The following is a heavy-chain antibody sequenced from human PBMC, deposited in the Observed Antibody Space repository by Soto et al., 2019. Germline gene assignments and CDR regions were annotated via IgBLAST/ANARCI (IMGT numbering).Heavy chain of an antibody. Sequence: ESGGGLVKPGGSLRITCAASGFTFSSYTMNWVRQAPGKGLEWVSSISGNANYIYYADSLKGRFTISRDNAKNSLSLQMNSLRAEDTAVYYCARDIPPIVVVVVATLNAFDMWGQGTMVTVSS. D-gene: IGHD2-15*01. CDR1: GFTFSSYT. V-gene: IGHV3-21*01. J-gene: IGHJ3*02. CDR2: ISGNANYI. CDR3: ARDIPPIVVVVVATLNAFDM.